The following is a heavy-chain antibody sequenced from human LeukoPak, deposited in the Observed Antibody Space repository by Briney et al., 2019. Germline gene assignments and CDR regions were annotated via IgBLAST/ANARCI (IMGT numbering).Heavy chain of an antibody. D-gene: IGHD4-17*01. V-gene: IGHV1-24*01. Sequence: ASVKVSCKVSGYTLTELSMHWVRQAPGKGREGMGGFDPEDGETIYAQKFQGRVTMTEDTSTDTAYMELSSLRSEDTAVYYCARDRPDGDYYHWFDPWGQGTLVTVSS. CDR3: ARDRPDGDYYHWFDP. CDR2: FDPEDGET. J-gene: IGHJ5*02. CDR1: GYTLTELS.